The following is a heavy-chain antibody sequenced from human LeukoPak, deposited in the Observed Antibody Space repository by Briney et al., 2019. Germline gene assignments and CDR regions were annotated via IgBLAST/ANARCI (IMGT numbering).Heavy chain of an antibody. D-gene: IGHD3-22*01. Sequence: VASVKVSCKASGGTFSSYAISWVRQAPGQGLEWMGRIIPILGIANYAQKFQGRVTITADKSTSTAYMELSSLRSEDTAVYYCARALRYYSDSSGYAFDYWGQGTLVTVSS. CDR1: GGTFSSYA. CDR3: ARALRYYSDSSGYAFDY. J-gene: IGHJ4*02. V-gene: IGHV1-69*04. CDR2: IIPILGIA.